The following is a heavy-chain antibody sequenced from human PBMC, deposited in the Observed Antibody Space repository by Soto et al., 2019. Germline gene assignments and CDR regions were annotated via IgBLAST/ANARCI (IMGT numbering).Heavy chain of an antibody. J-gene: IGHJ5*02. CDR3: ARDQDRYGREPNNWFDP. V-gene: IGHV1-18*01. CDR1: GYTFTSYG. Sequence: ASVKVSCKASGYTFTSYGISWVRQAPGQGLEWMGWISAYNGNTNYAQKLQGRVTMTTDTSTSTAYMELRSLRSDDTAVYYCARDQDRYGREPNNWFDPWGQGTLVTVSS. CDR2: ISAYNGNT. D-gene: IGHD4-17*01.